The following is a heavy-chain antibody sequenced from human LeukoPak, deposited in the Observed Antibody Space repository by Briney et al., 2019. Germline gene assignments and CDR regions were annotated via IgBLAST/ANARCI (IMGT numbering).Heavy chain of an antibody. CDR1: GGSISSSNYS. CDR2: VYYSGST. V-gene: IGHV4-39*01. Sequence: KPSETLTLTCTVSGGSISSSNYSWGWIRQPPGKGLEGIASVYYSGSTYYHPSFKSRVTISVDTSKNQFSLKLSSVTAADTAVYYCARQEVYCSSTSCYARGYSYGTFFDYWGQGTLVTVSS. D-gene: IGHD2-2*01. J-gene: IGHJ4*02. CDR3: ARQEVYCSSTSCYARGYSYGTFFDY.